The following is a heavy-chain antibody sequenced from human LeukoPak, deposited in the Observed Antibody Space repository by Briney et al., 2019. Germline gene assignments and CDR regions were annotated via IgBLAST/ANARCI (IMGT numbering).Heavy chain of an antibody. J-gene: IGHJ6*03. CDR3: AKVGKTENYYGSGRFSYYYYMDV. Sequence: GGSLRLSCAASGFTFSSYWMSWVCQAPGKGLEWVATIRQDGSQKYYVDSVKGRFTISRDNAKNSLYLQMNSLRAEDTAVYYCAKVGKTENYYGSGRFSYYYYMDVWGKGTTVTISS. V-gene: IGHV3-7*01. CDR2: IRQDGSQK. CDR1: GFTFSSYW. D-gene: IGHD3-10*01.